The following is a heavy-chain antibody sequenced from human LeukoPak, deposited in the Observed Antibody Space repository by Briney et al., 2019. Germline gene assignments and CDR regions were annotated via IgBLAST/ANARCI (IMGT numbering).Heavy chain of an antibody. V-gene: IGHV3-49*04. Sequence: GGSLRLSCTASGFTFGDYAMSWVRQAPGKGLEWVGFIRSKAYGGTTEYAASVKGRFTISGDDSKSIAYLQMNSLKTEDTAVYYCSRVRSWFGFGDYWGQGTLVTVSS. J-gene: IGHJ4*02. CDR3: SRVRSWFGFGDY. CDR2: IRSKAYGGTT. CDR1: GFTFGDYA. D-gene: IGHD3-10*01.